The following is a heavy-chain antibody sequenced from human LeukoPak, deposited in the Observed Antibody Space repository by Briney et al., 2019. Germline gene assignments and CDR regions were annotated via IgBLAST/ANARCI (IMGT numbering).Heavy chain of an antibody. Sequence: GGSLRLSCAGSGFTFNTYAMTWVRQAPGKGLGWVSTISGNSGSAYYADSVKGRFTISRDNSKTTLYLQMNSLRAEDTAAYYCAKDLEVVVVPAALFDYWGQGTLVTVSS. V-gene: IGHV3-23*01. CDR1: GFTFNTYA. CDR3: AKDLEVVVVPAALFDY. J-gene: IGHJ4*02. CDR2: ISGNSGSA. D-gene: IGHD2-2*01.